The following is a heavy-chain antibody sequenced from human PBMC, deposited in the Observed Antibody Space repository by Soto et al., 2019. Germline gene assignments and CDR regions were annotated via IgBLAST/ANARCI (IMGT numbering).Heavy chain of an antibody. CDR2: IIPIFGTA. D-gene: IGHD3-22*01. CDR3: ARGIHYDSSGCYYFY. J-gene: IGHJ4*02. Sequence: SVKVSCKASGGTFSRYAISWVRQAPGQGLEWMGGIIPIFGTANYAQRFQGRVRITADESTTTAYMELRSLRSEDTAIYYCARGIHYDSSGCYYFYWGQGTLVTVSS. V-gene: IGHV1-69*13. CDR1: GGTFSRYA.